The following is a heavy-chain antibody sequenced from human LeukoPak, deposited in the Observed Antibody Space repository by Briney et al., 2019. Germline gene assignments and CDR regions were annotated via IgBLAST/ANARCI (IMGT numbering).Heavy chain of an antibody. V-gene: IGHV3-49*03. J-gene: IGHJ4*02. CDR2: IRSKTYGGTT. D-gene: IGHD4-23*01. CDR1: GFTFGDYA. Sequence: GGSLRLSCTASGFTFGDYALSWFRQAPGKGQEWVSFIRSKTYGGTTQYAASVKGRFNISRDDSKSIAYLQMNSLKIEDTAVYYCTRVDYGGAPRRNYWGQGTLVTVSS. CDR3: TRVDYGGAPRRNY.